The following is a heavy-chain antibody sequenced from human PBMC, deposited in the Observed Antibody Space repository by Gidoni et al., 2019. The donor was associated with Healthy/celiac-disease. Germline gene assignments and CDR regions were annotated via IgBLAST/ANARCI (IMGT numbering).Heavy chain of an antibody. D-gene: IGHD4-17*01. J-gene: IGHJ4*02. CDR3: ARDSTVVTRGIFDY. V-gene: IGHV3-11*05. CDR1: GFTFSDYY. CDR2: ISSSSSYT. Sequence: QVQLVESGGGLVKPGGSMRLSCAASGFTFSDYYMSWIRQAPGKGLGWVSYISSSSSYTNYADSVKGRFTISRDNAKNSLYLQMNSLRAEDTAVYYCARDSTVVTRGIFDYWGQGTLVTVSS.